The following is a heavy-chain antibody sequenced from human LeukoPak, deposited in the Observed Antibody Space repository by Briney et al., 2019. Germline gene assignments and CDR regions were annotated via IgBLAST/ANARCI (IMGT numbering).Heavy chain of an antibody. CDR2: ISWNSGSI. J-gene: IGHJ4*02. V-gene: IGHV3-9*01. CDR1: GFTFDDYA. CDR3: AKDIKQRIQLIAS. D-gene: IGHD5-18*01. Sequence: GGSLRPSCAASGFTFDDYAMHWVRQAPGKGLEWVSGISWNSGSIGYADSVKGRFTISRDNAKNSLYLQMNSLRAEDTALYYCAKDIKQRIQLIASWGQGTLVTVSS.